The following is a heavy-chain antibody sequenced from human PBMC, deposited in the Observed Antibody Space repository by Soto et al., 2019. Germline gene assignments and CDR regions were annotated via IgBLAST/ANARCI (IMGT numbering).Heavy chain of an antibody. CDR3: ARTSVAQSEDYFDY. CDR2: TSSNNGKT. CDR1: GYSFTTYG. Sequence: ASVKVSCKTSGYSFTTYGISWVRQAPGQGLEWMGWTSSNNGKTKYAQKFQGRVTMTTDKSTNTVHVELRSLRSGDTAVYYCARTSVAQSEDYFDYWGQGTLVTVSS. D-gene: IGHD5-12*01. V-gene: IGHV1-18*01. J-gene: IGHJ4*02.